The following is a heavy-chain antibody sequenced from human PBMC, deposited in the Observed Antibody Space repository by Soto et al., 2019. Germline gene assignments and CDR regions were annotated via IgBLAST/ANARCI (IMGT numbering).Heavy chain of an antibody. V-gene: IGHV3-33*01. D-gene: IGHD6-19*01. CDR2: IWYDGSNT. J-gene: IGHJ5*02. Sequence: QTGGSLRLSCAASGFIFSSYGMHWVRQAPGKGLEWVAVIWYDGSNTYYADPVKGRFTISRDNSKNTLFLQMNSLRDEDTAAYYCASSAAWGRGTLVTVSS. CDR1: GFIFSSYG. CDR3: ASSAA.